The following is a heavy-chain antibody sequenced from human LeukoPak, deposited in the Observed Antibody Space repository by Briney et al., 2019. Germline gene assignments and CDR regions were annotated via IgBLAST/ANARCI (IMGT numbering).Heavy chain of an antibody. CDR1: GFTFSDHY. CDR2: ISSGNIYT. D-gene: IGHD5-12*01. J-gene: IGHJ4*02. Sequence: PGGSLTLSCAASGFTFSDHYMSWIRQAPGKGLEGLSDISSGNIYTKYAASVKGRFTISRDNAENLLYLQMNSLRAEDTAVYYCARGRSGYGGYDYFEYWGQGTLVTVSS. CDR3: ARGRSGYGGYDYFEY. V-gene: IGHV3-11*05.